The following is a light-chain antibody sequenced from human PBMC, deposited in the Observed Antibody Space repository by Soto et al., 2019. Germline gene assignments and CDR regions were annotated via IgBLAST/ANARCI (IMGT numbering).Light chain of an antibody. J-gene: IGKJ4*01. CDR3: QQHINWPLT. CDR1: QSVNRY. V-gene: IGKV3-11*01. CDR2: EAS. Sequence: EIVLTQSPATLSLSPGERATLSCRASQSVNRYLAWYQQKPGQAPRLLIYEASNRATGIPARFSGSGSGADFTLTISSLEPEDFALYYCQQHINWPLTFGGGTKVDIK.